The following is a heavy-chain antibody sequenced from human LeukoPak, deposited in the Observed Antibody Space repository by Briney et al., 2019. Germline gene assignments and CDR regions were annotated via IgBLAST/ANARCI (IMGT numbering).Heavy chain of an antibody. V-gene: IGHV4-38-2*02. Sequence: SETLSLTCTVSGYSISSGYYWGWIRQPPGKGLGWIGSIYHSGSTYYNPSLKSRVTISVDTSKNQSSLKLSSVTAADTAVYYCARRPIAAAGTPLPIVYGPWGQGTLVTVSS. CDR1: GYSISSGYY. J-gene: IGHJ5*02. D-gene: IGHD6-13*01. CDR2: IYHSGST. CDR3: ARRPIAAAGTPLPIVYGP.